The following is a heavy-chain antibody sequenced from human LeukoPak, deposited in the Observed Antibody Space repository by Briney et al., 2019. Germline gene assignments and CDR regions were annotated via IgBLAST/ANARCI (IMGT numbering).Heavy chain of an antibody. CDR1: GLTFSSYG. CDR2: VRYDGSNK. Sequence: GGSLRLSCAASGLTFSSYGMHWVRQAPGKGLEWVAFVRYDGSNKYYVDSVKGRFTISRDNSKNTLYLQKNSLRAEDTAVYYCAKDMGRRSIAVDGTKYRSAWYLDYWGQGTLVTVSS. D-gene: IGHD6-13*01. V-gene: IGHV3-30*02. CDR3: AKDMGRRSIAVDGTKYRSAWYLDY. J-gene: IGHJ4*02.